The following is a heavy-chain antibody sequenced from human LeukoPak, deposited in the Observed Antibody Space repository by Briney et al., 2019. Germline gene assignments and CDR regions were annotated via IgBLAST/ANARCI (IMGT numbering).Heavy chain of an antibody. CDR3: ARDYDILTGEDY. Sequence: PGGTLRLSCAASGFTFSSYSMNWVRQAPGKGLEWVSSISSSSSYIYYADSVKGRFTISRDNAKNSLYLQMHSLRAEDTAVYYCARDYDILTGEDYWGQGTLVTVSS. V-gene: IGHV3-21*01. D-gene: IGHD3-9*01. CDR1: GFTFSSYS. CDR2: ISSSSSYI. J-gene: IGHJ4*02.